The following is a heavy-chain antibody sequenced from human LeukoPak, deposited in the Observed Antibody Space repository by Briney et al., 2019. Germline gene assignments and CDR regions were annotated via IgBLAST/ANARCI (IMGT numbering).Heavy chain of an antibody. CDR1: GYTLTELS. Sequence: ASVKVSCKVSGYTLTELSMHWVRQAPGKGLEWMGGFDPEDGETIYAQKFQGRVTMTEDTSTDTAYMELSSLRSEDTAVYYCASYYGSGSFTSTWYFDLWGRGTLVTVSS. J-gene: IGHJ2*01. CDR3: ASYYGSGSFTSTWYFDL. D-gene: IGHD3-10*01. V-gene: IGHV1-24*01. CDR2: FDPEDGET.